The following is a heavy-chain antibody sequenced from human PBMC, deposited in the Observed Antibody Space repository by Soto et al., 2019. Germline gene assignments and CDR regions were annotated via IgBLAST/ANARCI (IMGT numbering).Heavy chain of an antibody. CDR1: GFTFSSYG. V-gene: IGHV3-30*18. CDR3: AKGLDDQNYWSGHYTRWLDP. J-gene: IGHJ5*02. CDR2: IPYDAANT. D-gene: IGHD3-3*01. Sequence: GGSLRLSCAASGFTFSSYGMHWVRQAPGKGLEWVALIPYDAANTYYGDSVKGRFTISRDNSKNAPHLQMNSLRPEDTAVYYCAKGLDDQNYWSGHYTRWLDPWGQGTMVTVSS.